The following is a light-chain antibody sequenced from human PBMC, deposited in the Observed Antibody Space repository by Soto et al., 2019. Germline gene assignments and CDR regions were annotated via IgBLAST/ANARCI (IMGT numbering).Light chain of an antibody. J-gene: IGKJ1*01. V-gene: IGKV4-1*01. CDR1: QSVSSSY. CDR2: WAS. Sequence: VLTQSPGTLALSPGERATLSCRASQSVSSSYLAWFQQRPGQPPKLLTYWASTRESGVPDRCSVSGSGTDFTLTLSNLQAEDVAIYDGQPYYSRPTWTFGQGAKVDI. CDR3: QPYYSRPTWT.